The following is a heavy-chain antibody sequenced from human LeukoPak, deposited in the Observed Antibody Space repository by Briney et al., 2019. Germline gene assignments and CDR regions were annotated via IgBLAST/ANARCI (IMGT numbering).Heavy chain of an antibody. V-gene: IGHV4-4*09. Sequence: PSGTLSLTCTVSGGSISSYYWSWIRQPPGKGLEWIGYIYTSGSTNYNPSLQSRVTISVDTSKNQFSLQLSSVTAADTAVYYCARLSNWFDPWGQGTLVTVSS. CDR1: GGSISSYY. CDR3: ARLSNWFDP. J-gene: IGHJ5*02. CDR2: IYTSGST.